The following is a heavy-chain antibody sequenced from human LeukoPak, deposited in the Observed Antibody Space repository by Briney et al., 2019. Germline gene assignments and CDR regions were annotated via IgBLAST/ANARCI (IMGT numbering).Heavy chain of an antibody. CDR1: GFTFSSYS. V-gene: IGHV3-48*01. Sequence: GGSLRLSCATSGFTFSSYSMNWVRQAPGKGLEWVSYISSASNTIYYADSVKGRFTISRDNAKNSLYLQMNSLRAEDTAMYYCARDGWFGDYNWFDPWGQGTLVTVSS. J-gene: IGHJ5*02. CDR2: ISSASNTI. CDR3: ARDGWFGDYNWFDP. D-gene: IGHD3-10*01.